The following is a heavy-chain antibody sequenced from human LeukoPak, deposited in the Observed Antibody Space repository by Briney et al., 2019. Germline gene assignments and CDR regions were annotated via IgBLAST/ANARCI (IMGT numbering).Heavy chain of an antibody. J-gene: IGHJ4*02. V-gene: IGHV3-30*18. Sequence: GRSLRLSCAASGFTFNTYGMHWVRQAPGKGLEWVAGISSDGTSKDYADSVKGRLTISRDNSKNTMYLQVNSLRAEDTAVYYCAKAAYCTSTSCHFSGYAQRPLDSWGQGTLVTVSS. CDR3: AKAAYCTSTSCHFSGYAQRPLDS. CDR1: GFTFNTYG. CDR2: ISSDGTSK. D-gene: IGHD2-2*01.